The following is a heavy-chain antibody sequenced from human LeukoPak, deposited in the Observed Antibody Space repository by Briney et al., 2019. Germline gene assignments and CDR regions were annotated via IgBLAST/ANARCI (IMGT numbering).Heavy chain of an antibody. CDR3: ARAGQRVSFGGVFYYYDT. J-gene: IGHJ4*02. CDR2: IIPMLGIT. CDR1: GDTFSSFP. D-gene: IGHD3-16*01. V-gene: IGHV1-69*04. Sequence: GASVKVSCKASGDTFSSFPISWVRQAPGQGLEWVGRIIPMLGITNHAQNLQGIVRITADQSTTTAYMELTSLRSDDTAVYYCARAGQRVSFGGVFYYYDTWGQGTLVTVSS.